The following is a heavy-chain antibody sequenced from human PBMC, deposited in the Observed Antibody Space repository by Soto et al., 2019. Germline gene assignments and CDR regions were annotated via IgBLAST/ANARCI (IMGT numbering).Heavy chain of an antibody. D-gene: IGHD3-22*01. V-gene: IGHV1-69*13. CDR3: ARTRDTYYYDSSGYLF. CDR2: IIPIFGTA. J-gene: IGHJ4*02. Sequence: SVKVSCKASGGTFSSHAISWVRQAPGQGLEWMGGIIPIFGTANYAQKFQGRVTITADESTSTAYMELSSLRSEDTAVYYCARTRDTYYYDSSGYLFWGQGTLVTVSS. CDR1: GGTFSSHA.